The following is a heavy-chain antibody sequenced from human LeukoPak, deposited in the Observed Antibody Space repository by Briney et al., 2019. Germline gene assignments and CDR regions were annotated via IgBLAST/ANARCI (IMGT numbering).Heavy chain of an antibody. D-gene: IGHD1-14*01. CDR3: VVGPLDY. CDR1: GFTFSSYG. J-gene: IGHJ4*02. V-gene: IGHV3-30*03. CDR2: ISYDGSNK. Sequence: PGGSLRLSCAASGFTFSSYGMHWVRQAPGKGLEWVAVISYDGSNKYYADSVKGRFTISRDNSKNTLYLQMNSLRAEDTAVYYCVVGPLDYWGQGTLVTVSS.